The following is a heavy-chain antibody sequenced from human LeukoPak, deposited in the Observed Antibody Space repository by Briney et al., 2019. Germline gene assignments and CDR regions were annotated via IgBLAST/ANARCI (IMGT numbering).Heavy chain of an antibody. D-gene: IGHD6-13*01. CDR3: ARGGYSSSYYFDY. CDR2: IYSGGTT. V-gene: IGHV3-53*01. CDR1: GLTVSSNY. Sequence: GGSLRLSCAASGLTVSSNYMSWVRRAPGKGLEWVSIIYSGGTTYYADSVKGRFTISRDNSENTLYLQMNSLRVEDTAVYYCARGGYSSSYYFDYWGQGTLVTVSS. J-gene: IGHJ4*02.